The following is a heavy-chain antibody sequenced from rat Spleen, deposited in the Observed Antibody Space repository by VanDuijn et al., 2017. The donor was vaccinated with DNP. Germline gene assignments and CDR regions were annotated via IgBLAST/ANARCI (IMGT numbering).Heavy chain of an antibody. CDR1: GYSITSNY. J-gene: IGHJ2*01. CDR3: ARWTRYFDY. Sequence: EVQLQESGSGLVKPSQSLSLTCSVTGYSITSNYWGWIRKFPGNKMEYIGHISYSGITNYNPSLKSRISITRDTSKNHFFLHLNSVTTEDTATYYCARWTRYFDYWGQGVMVTVSS. CDR2: ISYSGIT. D-gene: IGHD1-7*01. V-gene: IGHV3-1*01.